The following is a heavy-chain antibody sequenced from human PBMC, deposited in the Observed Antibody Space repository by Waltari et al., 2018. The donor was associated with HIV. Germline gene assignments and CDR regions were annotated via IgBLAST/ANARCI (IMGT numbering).Heavy chain of an antibody. J-gene: IGHJ6*02. V-gene: IGHV4-34*01. CDR1: GGSFSGYY. Sequence: QVQLQQWGAGLLKPSETLSLTCAVYGGSFSGYYWSWIRKLPGKGLEWIGEINHSGRTNPTRSLKRRVTVAGETCKSRCSLMMSSGTAADTAVYYCARGASRGYCSSTSCKNYYYYGMDVWGQGTTVTVSS. D-gene: IGHD2-2*01. CDR2: INHSGRT. CDR3: ARGASRGYCSSTSCKNYYYYGMDV.